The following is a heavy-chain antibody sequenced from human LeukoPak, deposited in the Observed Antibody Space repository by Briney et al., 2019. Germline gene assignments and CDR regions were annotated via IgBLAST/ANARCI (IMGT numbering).Heavy chain of an antibody. CDR1: GGTFSSYA. J-gene: IGHJ6*03. V-gene: IGHV1-69*05. Sequence: SMKVSCKASGGTFSSYAISWVRQAPGQGLEWMGRIIPIFGTANYAQKFQGRVTITTDESTSTAYMELSSLRSEDTAVYYCARGGYYGSGSYYNLYYMDVWGKGTTVTVSS. CDR3: ARGGYYGSGSYYNLYYMDV. CDR2: IIPIFGTA. D-gene: IGHD3-10*01.